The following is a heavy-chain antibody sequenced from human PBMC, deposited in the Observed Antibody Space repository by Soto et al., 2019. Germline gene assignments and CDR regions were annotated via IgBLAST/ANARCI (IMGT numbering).Heavy chain of an antibody. V-gene: IGHV3-48*02. Sequence: QPGGSLRLSCAASGFTFSSYSMNWVRQAPGKGLEWVSYISSSSSTIYYADSVKGRFTISRDNAKNSLYLQMNSLRDEDTAVYYCARDPPQYYDIFTGYYTYRYYFDYWGQGTLVTVSS. D-gene: IGHD3-9*01. CDR3: ARDPPQYYDIFTGYYTYRYYFDY. CDR1: GFTFSSYS. CDR2: ISSSSSTI. J-gene: IGHJ4*02.